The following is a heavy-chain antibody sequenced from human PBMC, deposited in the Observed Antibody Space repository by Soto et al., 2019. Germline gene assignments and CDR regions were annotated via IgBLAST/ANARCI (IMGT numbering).Heavy chain of an antibody. CDR3: ARDPLNYYDSSGSNFDY. J-gene: IGHJ4*02. CDR2: ISAYNGNT. V-gene: IGHV1-18*04. CDR1: GYTFTSYG. Sequence: VASVKVSCKASGYTFTSYGISWVRQAPGQGLEWMGWISAYNGNTNYAQKLQGRVTMTTDTSTSTAYMELRSLRSDDTAVYYCARDPLNYYDSSGSNFDYWGQGTLVTVSS. D-gene: IGHD3-22*01.